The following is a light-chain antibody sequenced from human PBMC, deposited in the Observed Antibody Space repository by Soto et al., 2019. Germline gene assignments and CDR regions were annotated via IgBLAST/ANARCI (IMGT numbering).Light chain of an antibody. CDR3: SAVATTSPLV. Sequence: QPVLTQPASVSGSPGQSITISCTGTTSDIGAYNYVAWYQHHPDKATKLLIYDVTYRPPGVSYRFSGSKSGNTASLTISGLQAEDEADYFCSAVATTSPLVFGGGTKLTVL. V-gene: IGLV2-14*03. CDR1: TSDIGAYNY. J-gene: IGLJ2*01. CDR2: DVT.